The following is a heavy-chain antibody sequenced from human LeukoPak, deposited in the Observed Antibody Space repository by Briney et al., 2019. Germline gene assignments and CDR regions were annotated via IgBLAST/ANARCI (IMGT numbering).Heavy chain of an antibody. CDR3: ARRSNPPGRIDH. V-gene: IGHV3-66*04. Sequence: GGSLRLSCAASGFTVGYNYMTWVRQAPGKGLEWVAAIYNSGSTYYADSVKGRFTISRDNSKNTMYLQMNSLKGEDTAVYYCARRSNPPGRIDHWGQGTLVTVSS. CDR1: GFTVGYNY. CDR2: IYNSGST. D-gene: IGHD1-14*01. J-gene: IGHJ4*02.